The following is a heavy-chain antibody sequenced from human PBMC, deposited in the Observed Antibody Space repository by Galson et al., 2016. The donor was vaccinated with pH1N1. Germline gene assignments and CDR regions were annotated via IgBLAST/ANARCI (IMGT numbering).Heavy chain of an antibody. CDR2: IFHTGSA. CDR1: GGSISTHSW. CDR3: ARQEIMTLAGPGAFDI. V-gene: IGHV4-4*02. J-gene: IGHJ3*02. D-gene: IGHD6-13*01. Sequence: LTCAVSGGSISTHSWWHWVRQSPEEGLEWIVEIFHTGSANYNPSLKSRVTISVDTSKHQFSLKRSSLTAADTAVYYCARQEIMTLAGPGAFDIWGQGTMVTVSS.